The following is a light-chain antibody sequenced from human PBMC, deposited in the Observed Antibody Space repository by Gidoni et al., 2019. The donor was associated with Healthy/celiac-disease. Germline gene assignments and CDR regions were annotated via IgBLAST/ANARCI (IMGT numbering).Light chain of an antibody. CDR2: RNN. V-gene: IGLV1-47*01. J-gene: IGLJ2*01. CDR3: AAWDDSLSGYVV. Sequence: QSVLTQPPSASGTPRQRVTISCSGSSSNIGSNYVSWYQQLPGTAPNLLIYRNNQRPSGVPDRFSGSKSGTSASLAISGLRSEDEADYYCAAWDDSLSGYVVFGGGTKLTV. CDR1: SSNIGSNY.